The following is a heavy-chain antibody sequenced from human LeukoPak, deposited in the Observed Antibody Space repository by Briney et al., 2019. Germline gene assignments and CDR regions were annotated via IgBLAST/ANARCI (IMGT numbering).Heavy chain of an antibody. J-gene: IGHJ6*03. CDR1: GGSISGYY. CDR2: IYTSGST. CDR3: ARAFPSDGTYYYYYYMDV. Sequence: PSETLSLTCTVSGGSISGYYWSWIRQPAGKGLEWIGRIYTSGSTNYNPSLKSRVTMSVDTSKNQFSLKLSSVTAADTAVYYCARAFPSDGTYYYYYYMDVWGKGTTVTVSS. V-gene: IGHV4-4*07. D-gene: IGHD6-13*01.